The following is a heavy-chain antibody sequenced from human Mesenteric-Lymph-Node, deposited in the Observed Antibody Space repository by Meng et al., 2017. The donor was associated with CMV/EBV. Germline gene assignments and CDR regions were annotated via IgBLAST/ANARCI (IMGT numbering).Heavy chain of an antibody. CDR1: GGSFSGYY. CDR2: INHSGST. V-gene: IGHV4-34*01. D-gene: IGHD6-19*01. J-gene: IGHJ5*02. CDR3: ARDWGSSVTGTQGWGWFDP. Sequence: SETLSLTCAVYGGSFSGYYWSWIRQPPGKGLEWIGEINHSGSTNYNPSLKSRVTISIDTSKNQFSLKLNSVTAADTAIYYCARDWGSSVTGTQGWGWFDPWGQGSLVTVSS.